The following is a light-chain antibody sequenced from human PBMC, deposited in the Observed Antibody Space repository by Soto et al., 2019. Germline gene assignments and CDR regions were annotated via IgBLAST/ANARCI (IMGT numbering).Light chain of an antibody. J-gene: IGKJ1*01. CDR3: QQYNNWPLT. CDR1: QSISRN. CDR2: AAS. Sequence: EIVMTQSPATLSVSPGERATLSCRASQSISRNLAWYQQKPGQAPRLLIYAASTRATGLPARFSGSGSGTEFTLTISSLQSEDFAVYSCQQYNNWPLTFGQETKVEVK. V-gene: IGKV3-15*01.